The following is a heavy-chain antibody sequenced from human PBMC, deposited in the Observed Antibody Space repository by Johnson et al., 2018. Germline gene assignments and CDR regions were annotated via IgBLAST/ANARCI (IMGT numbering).Heavy chain of an antibody. J-gene: IGHJ3*02. CDR1: GFTFCDYY. Sequence: QVQLVQSGGGLVKPGGSLRLSCVASGFTFCDYYINWIRQAPGKGLEWFSYISNSGSFTYHADSVKGRFTISRDNAKNSVYLQMNSLRAEDTAVYYCARGEKYDSNGYYYDAFDSWGQGTMVTVAS. CDR3: ARGEKYDSNGYYYDAFDS. CDR2: ISNSGSFT. V-gene: IGHV3-11*01. D-gene: IGHD3-22*01.